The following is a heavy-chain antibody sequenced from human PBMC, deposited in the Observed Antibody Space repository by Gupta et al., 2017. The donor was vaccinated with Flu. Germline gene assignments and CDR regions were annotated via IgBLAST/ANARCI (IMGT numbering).Heavy chain of an antibody. CDR3: AKDSGAGAIGPVDY. CDR1: GFTFDDYA. J-gene: IGHJ4*02. Sequence: EVQLVESGGGLVQPGRSLRLSCAPSGFTFDDYAMHWVRQAPGKGLEWVSGISWNSGSIGYADSVKGRFTISRDNAKNSLYLQMNSLRAEDTALYYCAKDSGAGAIGPVDYWGQGTLVTVSS. V-gene: IGHV3-9*01. D-gene: IGHD3-16*02. CDR2: ISWNSGSI.